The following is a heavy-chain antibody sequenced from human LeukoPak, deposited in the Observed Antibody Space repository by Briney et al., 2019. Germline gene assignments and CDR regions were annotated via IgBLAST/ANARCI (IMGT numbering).Heavy chain of an antibody. D-gene: IGHD2-15*01. CDR3: ARNEIGSGRDY. V-gene: IGHV4-39*01. Sequence: SETLSLTCTVSGGSISSSSYYWGWIPQPPGKGLEWIGSIYYSGSTYYNPSLKSRVTISVDTSKNQFSLKLSSVTAADTAVYYCARNEIGSGRDYWGQGTLVTVSS. CDR2: IYYSGST. J-gene: IGHJ4*02. CDR1: GGSISSSSYY.